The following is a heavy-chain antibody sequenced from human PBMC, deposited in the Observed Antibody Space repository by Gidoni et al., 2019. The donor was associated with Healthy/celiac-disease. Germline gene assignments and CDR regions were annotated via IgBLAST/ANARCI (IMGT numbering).Heavy chain of an antibody. CDR1: GYSFTRYW. V-gene: IGHV5-51*01. D-gene: IGHD3-10*01. J-gene: IGHJ4*03. CDR3: ARRNFGSGSQHDH. CDR2: HYPGDSYT. Sequence: EVQLVQSGAEVKKPGASLKISCQGSGYSFTRYWLGWVRQNPGKGPGLMGLHYPGDSYTIYRPSLQGQVPHSAAQSIRPAYLQWGRPKASDPGRYFRARRNFGSGSQHDHLGQGTLGPVSS.